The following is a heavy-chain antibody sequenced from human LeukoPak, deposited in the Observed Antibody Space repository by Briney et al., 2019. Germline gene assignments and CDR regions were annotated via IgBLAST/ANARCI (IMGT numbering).Heavy chain of an antibody. D-gene: IGHD6-13*01. CDR1: GGSISSYY. CDR2: IYYRGST. Sequence: PSETLSLTCTVSGGSISSYYWSWIRQPPGKGLEWIGYIYYRGSTNYNPSLKSRGTISVDTSKNQFSLKLSSVTAADTAVYYCARAPSSSWYNPDAFDIWGQGTMVTVSS. J-gene: IGHJ3*02. CDR3: ARAPSSSWYNPDAFDI. V-gene: IGHV4-59*01.